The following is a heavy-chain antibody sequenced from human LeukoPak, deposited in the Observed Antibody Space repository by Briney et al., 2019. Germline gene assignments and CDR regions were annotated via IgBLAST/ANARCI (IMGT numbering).Heavy chain of an antibody. J-gene: IGHJ4*02. D-gene: IGHD3-22*01. Sequence: SETLSLTCTVSGDSISSYYWSWIRQPAEKGLEWIGRIYSSGSTNYNPSLKSRVTMSADTSKNQFSLRLSSLTAADTAAYFCARDYYYHNSGFFGYWGQGTLVTVSS. V-gene: IGHV4-4*07. CDR3: ARDYYYHNSGFFGY. CDR1: GDSISSYY. CDR2: IYSSGST.